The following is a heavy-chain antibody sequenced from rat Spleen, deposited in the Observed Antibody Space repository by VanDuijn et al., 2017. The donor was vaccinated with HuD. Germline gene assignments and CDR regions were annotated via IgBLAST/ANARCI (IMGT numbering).Heavy chain of an antibody. CDR2: INTGSGGT. CDR1: GYTFTSYY. D-gene: IGHD2-2*01. Sequence: QIQLQQSGAELAKPGSSVKISCKASGYTFTSYYISWIKQTTGQGLEYIGYINTGSGGTNYNEKFKGKATLTVDKSSSTAFMQLSSLTPDDSAVYYCAREGIPPYVMDAWGQGASVTVSS. J-gene: IGHJ4*01. V-gene: IGHV1-43*01. CDR3: AREGIPPYVMDA.